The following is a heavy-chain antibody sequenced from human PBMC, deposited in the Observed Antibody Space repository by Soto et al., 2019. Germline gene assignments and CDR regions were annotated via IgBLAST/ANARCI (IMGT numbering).Heavy chain of an antibody. CDR3: ARALYYDFWSGYPNYFDY. J-gene: IGHJ4*02. V-gene: IGHV3-11*06. CDR2: ISSSSSYT. D-gene: IGHD3-3*01. CDR1: GFTFSDYY. Sequence: GGSLRLSCAASGFTFSDYYMSWIRQAPGKGLEWVSYISSSSSYTNYADSVKGRFTISRDNAKNSLYLQMNSLRAEDTAVYYCARALYYDFWSGYPNYFDYWGQGTLVTVSS.